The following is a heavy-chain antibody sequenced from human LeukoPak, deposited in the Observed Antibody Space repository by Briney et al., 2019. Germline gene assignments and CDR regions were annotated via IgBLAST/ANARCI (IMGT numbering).Heavy chain of an antibody. CDR2: IIPIFGTA. CDR1: GGTFSSYA. CDR3: ARGSQVVAATHYYYYYMDV. D-gene: IGHD2-15*01. J-gene: IGHJ6*03. Sequence: SVKVSCKASGGTFSSYAISWVRQAPGQGLEWMGGIIPIFGTANYAQKFQGRVTITADKSTSTAYMELSSLRSEDTAVYYCARGSQVVAATHYYYYYMDVWGKGTTATVSS. V-gene: IGHV1-69*06.